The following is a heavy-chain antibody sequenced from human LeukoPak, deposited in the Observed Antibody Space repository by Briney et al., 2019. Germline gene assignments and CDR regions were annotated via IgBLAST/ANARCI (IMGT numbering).Heavy chain of an antibody. V-gene: IGHV3-64*01. CDR3: ARPYYDIWSAYVY. J-gene: IGHJ4*02. Sequence: GGSLRLSCAATGVTFSSYAMHWVRQAPGKGLEYVSAISNGGGSTHYANSVKGRFTISRDNSKNTLYLQMGSLRAEDMAVYYCARPYYDIWSAYVYWGQGTLVTVSS. CDR2: ISNGGGST. D-gene: IGHD3-3*01. CDR1: GVTFSSYA.